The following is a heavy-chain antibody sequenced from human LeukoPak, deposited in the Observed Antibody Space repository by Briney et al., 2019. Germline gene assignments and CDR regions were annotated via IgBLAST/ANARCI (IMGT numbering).Heavy chain of an antibody. V-gene: IGHV1-2*02. CDR2: INPNGGGT. CDR3: ARSGIEAAAYFDY. CDR1: GYTFTGYY. D-gene: IGHD6-13*01. J-gene: IGHJ4*02. Sequence: GASVTVSCKTSGYTFTGYYIHWVRQAPGQGLEWMGWINPNGGGTNYAQKFQDRVTMTRDTSISTAYMELSRLRSDDTAVYYCARSGIEAAAYFDYWGQGTLVTVSS.